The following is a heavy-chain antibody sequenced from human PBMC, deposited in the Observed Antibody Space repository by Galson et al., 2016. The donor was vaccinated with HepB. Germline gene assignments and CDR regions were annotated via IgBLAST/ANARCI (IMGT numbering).Heavy chain of an antibody. CDR1: EFTVSSNY. CDR2: IYSGGTT. CDR3: ASDQGNYYYYGMDV. Sequence: SLRLSCAASEFTVSSNYMSWVRQAPGKGLEWVSVIYSGGTTYYADSVKGRFTISRDNSKNTLYLQMNSLRAEDTAVYYCASDQGNYYYYGMDVWGQGTTVTVS. V-gene: IGHV3-53*01. J-gene: IGHJ6*02.